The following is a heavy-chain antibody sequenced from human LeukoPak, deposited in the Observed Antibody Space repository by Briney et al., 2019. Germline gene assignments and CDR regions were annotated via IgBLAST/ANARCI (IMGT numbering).Heavy chain of an antibody. CDR1: VFTFSNYA. Sequence: GGSLRLSCAASVFTFSNYAMSWVRQAPGKGLDWVSSISGSGGNTYYADSVKGRFTVSRDNSKNTLYLQMNSLRAEDTAVYYCARDLMWTGTTDLTFYYGMDVWGQGTTVTVSS. D-gene: IGHD1-1*01. V-gene: IGHV3-23*01. CDR3: ARDLMWTGTTDLTFYYGMDV. CDR2: ISGSGGNT. J-gene: IGHJ6*02.